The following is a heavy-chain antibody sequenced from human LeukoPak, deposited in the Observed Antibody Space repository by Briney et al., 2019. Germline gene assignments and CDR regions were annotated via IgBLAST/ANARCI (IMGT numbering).Heavy chain of an antibody. CDR1: GFTFSTSW. J-gene: IGHJ6*02. D-gene: IGHD3-22*01. CDR3: ARDASHFDTSGRFQNYYYGMDV. V-gene: IGHV3-7*01. Sequence: PGGSLRLSCAASGFTFSTSWMSWVRQAPGKGLEWVANIQQDGSAKYYVDSVKGRFTMSRDSAKNSLYLQMNSLGADDTAVYFCARDASHFDTSGRFQNYYYGMDVWGQGTLVTVSS. CDR2: IQQDGSAK.